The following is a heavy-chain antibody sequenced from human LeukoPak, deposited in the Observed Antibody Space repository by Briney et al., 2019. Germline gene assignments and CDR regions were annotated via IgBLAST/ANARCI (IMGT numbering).Heavy chain of an antibody. CDR2: IYYSGST. J-gene: IGHJ4*02. D-gene: IGHD3-9*01. CDR1: GGSISSSSYY. CDR3: ARGYDILTGLPYFDY. Sequence: PSETLSLTCTVSGGSISSSSYYWGWIRQPPGKGLEWIGSIYYSGSTNYNPSLKSRVTISVDTSKNQFSLKLSSVTAADTAVYYCARGYDILTGLPYFDYWGQGTLVTVSS. V-gene: IGHV4-39*07.